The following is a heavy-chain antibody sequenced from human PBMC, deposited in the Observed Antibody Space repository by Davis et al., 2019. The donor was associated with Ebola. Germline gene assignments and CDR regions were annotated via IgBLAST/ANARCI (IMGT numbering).Heavy chain of an antibody. CDR2: ISSSSSTI. V-gene: IGHV3-48*01. D-gene: IGHD5-18*01. CDR3: AKVVGVQLWLFDY. Sequence: GESLKISCAASGFTFSSYSMNWVRQAPGKGLEWVSYISSSSSTIYYADSVKGRFTISRDNSKNTLYLQMNSLRAEGTAVYYCAKVVGVQLWLFDYWGQGTLVTVSS. CDR1: GFTFSSYS. J-gene: IGHJ4*02.